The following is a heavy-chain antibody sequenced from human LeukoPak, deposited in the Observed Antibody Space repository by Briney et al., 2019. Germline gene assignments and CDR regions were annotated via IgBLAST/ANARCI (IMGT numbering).Heavy chain of an antibody. CDR3: AREEVAFDY. J-gene: IGHJ4*02. D-gene: IGHD2-15*01. CDR1: GFTFGSYW. V-gene: IGHV3-7*01. Sequence: GGSLRLSCAASGFTFGSYWMSWVRQAPGKGLEWVANIKQDGSEKYYVDSVKGRFTISRDNAKNSLYLQMNSLRAEDAAVYYCAREEVAFDYWGQGTLVTVSS. CDR2: IKQDGSEK.